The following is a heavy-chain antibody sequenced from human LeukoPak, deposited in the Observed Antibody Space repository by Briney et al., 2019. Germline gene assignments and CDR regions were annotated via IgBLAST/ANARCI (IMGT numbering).Heavy chain of an antibody. Sequence: GASVKVSCKASGYTFTSYGISWVRQAPGQGLEWMGWISAYNGNTGYAQKFQGRVTMTRNTSISTAYMELSSLRSEDTAVYYCARGEKSGYDDDEYPYYYYYMDVWGKGTTVTISS. CDR2: ISAYNGNT. D-gene: IGHD5-12*01. V-gene: IGHV1-8*02. CDR1: GYTFTSYG. CDR3: ARGEKSGYDDDEYPYYYYYMDV. J-gene: IGHJ6*03.